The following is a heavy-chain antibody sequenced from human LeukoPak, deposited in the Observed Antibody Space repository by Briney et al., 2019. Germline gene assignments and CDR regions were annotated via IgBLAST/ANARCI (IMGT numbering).Heavy chain of an antibody. J-gene: IGHJ4*02. CDR3: VLTGYSSRLNYFDY. Sequence: QAGGSLRLSCSASGFTFSNYTMHWVRQAPGKGLEYVSSISSNGGSTYYADSVKGRFTISRDNSKNTLYLQMSSLRAEDTAVYYCVLTGYSSRLNYFDYWGQGTLVTVSS. CDR1: GFTFSNYT. V-gene: IGHV3-64D*06. D-gene: IGHD6-13*01. CDR2: ISSNGGST.